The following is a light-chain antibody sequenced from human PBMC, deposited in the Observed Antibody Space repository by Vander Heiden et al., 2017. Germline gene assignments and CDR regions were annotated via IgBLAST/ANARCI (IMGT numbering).Light chain of an antibody. CDR1: QSVSSNY. CDR3: QQYGSSPPWT. Sequence: EIVLTQSPGTLSLSPGERATLSCRASQSVSSNYLAWYQQKPGQAPRLLISGASSRATGIPDGFSGSGSGTDFTLTISRLEPEDVAVYYCQQYGSSPPWTFGQGTKVEIK. V-gene: IGKV3-20*01. J-gene: IGKJ1*01. CDR2: GAS.